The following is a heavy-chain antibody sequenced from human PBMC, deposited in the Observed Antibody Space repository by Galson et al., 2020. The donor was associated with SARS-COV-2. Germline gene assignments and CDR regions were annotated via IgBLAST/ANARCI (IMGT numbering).Heavy chain of an antibody. J-gene: IGHJ4*02. V-gene: IGHV3-48*01. D-gene: IGHD2-2*01. CDR1: GFTFSNYS. CDR3: ASYCSSSSCYKVANDY. Sequence: GGSLRLSCAVSGFTFSNYSMNWVRQAPGKGLEWVSYISSTSNTIYYADSVKGRFTISRDNAKNSLYLQMNSLRAEDTAVYYCASYCSSSSCYKVANDYWGQGTLVTVSS. CDR2: ISSTSNTI.